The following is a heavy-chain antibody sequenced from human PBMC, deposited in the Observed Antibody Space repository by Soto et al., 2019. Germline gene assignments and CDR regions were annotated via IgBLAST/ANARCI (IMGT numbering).Heavy chain of an antibody. Sequence: SETLSLTCSVSGGSMSEYFWSWIRQSPGKGLEWIGYIYYLGSTDYNPSLKSRVTISVDTSKRQFSLRLTSVTAADTAVYYCARDGYDGSGSPYPAYWGPGTQVTVS. CDR1: GGSMSEYF. J-gene: IGHJ4*02. CDR2: IYYLGST. V-gene: IGHV4-59*01. CDR3: ARDGYDGSGSPYPAY. D-gene: IGHD3-10*01.